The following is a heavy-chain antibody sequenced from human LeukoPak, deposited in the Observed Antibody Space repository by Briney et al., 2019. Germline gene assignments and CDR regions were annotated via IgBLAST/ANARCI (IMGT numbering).Heavy chain of an antibody. Sequence: GWSLRLSCAASGFTFSSYAMSWVRQAPGKGLEWVSAISGSGGSTYYADSVKGRFTISRDNSKNTLYLQMNSLRAEDTAVYYCAKGRSGWYYFDYWGQGTLVTVSS. J-gene: IGHJ4*02. CDR2: ISGSGGST. D-gene: IGHD6-19*01. V-gene: IGHV3-23*01. CDR3: AKGRSGWYYFDY. CDR1: GFTFSSYA.